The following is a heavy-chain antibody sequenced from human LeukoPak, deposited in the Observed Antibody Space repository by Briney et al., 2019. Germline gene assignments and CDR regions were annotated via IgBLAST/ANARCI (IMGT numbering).Heavy chain of an antibody. CDR2: IWYDGSNK. CDR3: ARDRGDCSSGSCYSDYFDY. Sequence: PGGSLRLSCAASGLTFSSYAMSWVRQAPGKGLEWVAVIWYDGSNKFYADSVKGRFIISRDNSKNTLYLQMNSLRAEDTAVYYCARDRGDCSSGSCYSDYFDYWGQGTLVTVSS. J-gene: IGHJ4*02. CDR1: GLTFSSYA. D-gene: IGHD2-15*01. V-gene: IGHV3-33*08.